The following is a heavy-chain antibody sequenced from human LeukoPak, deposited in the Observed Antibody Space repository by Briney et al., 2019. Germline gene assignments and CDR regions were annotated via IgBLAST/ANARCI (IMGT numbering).Heavy chain of an antibody. CDR3: ARGSSAPRWFPFDY. CDR2: IYYSGST. Sequence: SETLSLTCTVSGGSISSYYWSWIRQPPGKGLEWIGYIYYSGSTNYNPSLKRRVTISVDTSKNQFSLKLSSVTAADTAVYYCARGSSAPRWFPFDYWGQGTLVTVSS. D-gene: IGHD4-23*01. J-gene: IGHJ4*02. V-gene: IGHV4-59*08. CDR1: GGSISSYY.